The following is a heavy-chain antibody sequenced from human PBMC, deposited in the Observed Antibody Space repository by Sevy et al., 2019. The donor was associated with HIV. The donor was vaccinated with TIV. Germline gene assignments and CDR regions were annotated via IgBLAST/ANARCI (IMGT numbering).Heavy chain of an antibody. Sequence: GGSLRLSCAASGFTFSSYAMSWVRQAPGKGLEWVSAISGSGGSTYYADSVKGRFTISRDNSKNTLYLQMNSLRAEDTAVYYCAKNGWNWGEYIVVVPAAKYYFDYWGQGTLVTVSS. CDR1: GFTFSSYA. V-gene: IGHV3-23*01. D-gene: IGHD2-2*01. CDR3: AKNGWNWGEYIVVVPAAKYYFDY. CDR2: ISGSGGST. J-gene: IGHJ4*02.